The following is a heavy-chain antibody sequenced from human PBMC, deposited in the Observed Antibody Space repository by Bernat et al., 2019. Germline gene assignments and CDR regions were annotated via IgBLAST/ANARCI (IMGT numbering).Heavy chain of an antibody. CDR3: ARAPNSSRRPGEGWFDP. CDR1: GDSVSSNSAA. V-gene: IGHV6-1*01. CDR2: TYYRSKWYN. J-gene: IGHJ5*02. Sequence: QVQLQQSGPGLVKPSQTLSLTCAISGDSVSSNSAAWNWIRQSPSRGLEWLGRTYYRSKWYNDYAVSVKSRITINPDTSKNQFSLQLNSMTPEETAVYYCARAPNSSRRPGEGWFDPWGQGTLVTVSS. D-gene: IGHD6-13*01.